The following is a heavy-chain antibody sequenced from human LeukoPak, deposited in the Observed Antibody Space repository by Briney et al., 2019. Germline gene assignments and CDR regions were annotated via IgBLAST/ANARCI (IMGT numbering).Heavy chain of an antibody. V-gene: IGHV4-59*01. Sequence: AWETLSLTCTVSSGSISSYYWSWIRQPPGKGLEWIGCINYSGSTNYNPSLKSRVTMSIDTSKNQFSLNLNSVTAADTAVYYCALDSSGWSDDSFDIWGHGTMVTVSS. J-gene: IGHJ3*02. CDR3: ALDSSGWSDDSFDI. CDR2: INYSGST. CDR1: SGSISSYY. D-gene: IGHD6-13*01.